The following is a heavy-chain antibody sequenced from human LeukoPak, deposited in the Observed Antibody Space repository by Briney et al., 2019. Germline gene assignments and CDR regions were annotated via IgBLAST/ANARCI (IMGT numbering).Heavy chain of an antibody. V-gene: IGHV4-59*01. CDR2: IYYSGST. J-gene: IGHJ6*03. CDR3: ARDRVYYMDV. CDR1: GFTFDDYG. Sequence: GSLRLSCAASGFTFDDYGMSWIRQPPGKGLEWIGYIYYSGSTNYNPSLKSRVTISEDTSKNQFSLKLSSVTAADTAVYYCARDRVYYMDVWGKGTMVTVSS.